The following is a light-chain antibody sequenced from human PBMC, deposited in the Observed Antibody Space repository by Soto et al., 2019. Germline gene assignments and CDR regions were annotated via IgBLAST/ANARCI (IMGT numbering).Light chain of an antibody. Sequence: EIVMTQSPATLSVSPGERATLSCRARQSVSSNLAWYQQKPGQAPRLLIYGTSTRATGIPARFSGSGSGTEFTLTISSLQSEDFAVYYCQQYNNWPQTVGQGTKGEIK. CDR3: QQYNNWPQT. V-gene: IGKV3-15*01. CDR1: QSVSSN. CDR2: GTS. J-gene: IGKJ1*01.